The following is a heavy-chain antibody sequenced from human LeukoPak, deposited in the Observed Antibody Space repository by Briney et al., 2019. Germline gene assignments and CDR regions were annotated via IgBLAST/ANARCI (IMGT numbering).Heavy chain of an antibody. CDR2: ILSSGST. D-gene: IGHD3-3*02. CDR1: GGSISNYY. Sequence: PSETLSLTCTVSGGSISNYYWNWIRQSPGKGLEWIGYILSSGSTHHNPSLTGRISLSVDTSKNQFSLKLSSVTAADMAVYYCARRVISEFSIDKGNWLDPWGQGTLVTVSS. V-gene: IGHV4-4*09. CDR3: ARRVISEFSIDKGNWLDP. J-gene: IGHJ5*02.